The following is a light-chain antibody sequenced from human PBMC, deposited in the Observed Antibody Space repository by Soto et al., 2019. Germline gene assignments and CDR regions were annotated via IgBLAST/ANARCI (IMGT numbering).Light chain of an antibody. CDR2: GAS. CDR3: HQYGNSRFI. J-gene: IGKJ3*01. CDR1: QSVAISY. Sequence: EIVLTQSPGTLSLSVGERATLSCRASQSVAISYLAWYQQKPGQAPRLLIFGASRRASGIPDRFSGSGSGTDFILTISRLEPEDFAVYYCHQYGNSRFIFGPGTKVDIK. V-gene: IGKV3-20*01.